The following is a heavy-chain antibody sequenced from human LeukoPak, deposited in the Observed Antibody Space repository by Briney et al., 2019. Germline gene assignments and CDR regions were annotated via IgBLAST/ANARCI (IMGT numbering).Heavy chain of an antibody. J-gene: IGHJ4*02. CDR1: GYSISSGYY. D-gene: IGHD3-3*01. CDR2: IYHSGST. V-gene: IGHV4-38-2*02. Sequence: SETLSLTCTVSGYSISSGYYRGWIRQPPGKGLEWIGSIYHSGSTYYNPSLKSRVTISVDTSKNQFSLKLSSVTAADTAVYYCARAGDFWSGYPFDYWGQGTLVTVSS. CDR3: ARAGDFWSGYPFDY.